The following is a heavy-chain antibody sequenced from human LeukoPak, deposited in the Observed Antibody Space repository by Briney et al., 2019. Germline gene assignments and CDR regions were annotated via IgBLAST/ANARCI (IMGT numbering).Heavy chain of an antibody. Sequence: SETLSLTCTVSGYSISSGYYWGWIRQPPGKGLEYLGSIYHNGRTDYNPSLKSRVTISEDMSKNQFSLKLSSVTAADTAVYYCARDRAKGYYDSSGYRFDYWGQGTLVTVSS. CDR2: IYHNGRT. CDR1: GYSISSGYY. CDR3: ARDRAKGYYDSSGYRFDY. J-gene: IGHJ4*02. D-gene: IGHD3-22*01. V-gene: IGHV4-38-2*02.